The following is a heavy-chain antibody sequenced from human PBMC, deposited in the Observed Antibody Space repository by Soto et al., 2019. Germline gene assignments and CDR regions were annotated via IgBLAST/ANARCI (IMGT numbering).Heavy chain of an antibody. D-gene: IGHD6-6*01. CDR3: ATGAAGVAAHVI. J-gene: IGHJ4*01. Sequence: QVQLVQSGGEVKKPGASVKVSCKASGYTFTSFGVNWVRQAPGQGLEWMGWINTYNGNTNIAQKFQGRVTLTADTSTSTAFMEVRSLRSDDTAIYYCATGAAGVAAHVIWCHGTLVTVSS. CDR2: INTYNGNT. CDR1: GYTFTSFG. V-gene: IGHV1-18*01.